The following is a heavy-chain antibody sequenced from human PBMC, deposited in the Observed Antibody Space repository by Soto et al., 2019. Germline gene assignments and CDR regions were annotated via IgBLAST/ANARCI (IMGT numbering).Heavy chain of an antibody. J-gene: IGHJ5*02. Sequence: GESLKISCKGSGYSFTSYWIGWVRQMPGKGLEWMGIIYPGDSDTRYSPSFQGQVTISADKSISTAYLQWSSLKASDTAMYYCARPFCSCTSCYPQFGEYNWFDPWGKGTLVTVSS. CDR2: IYPGDSDT. CDR3: ARPFCSCTSCYPQFGEYNWFDP. D-gene: IGHD2-2*01. V-gene: IGHV5-51*01. CDR1: GYSFTSYW.